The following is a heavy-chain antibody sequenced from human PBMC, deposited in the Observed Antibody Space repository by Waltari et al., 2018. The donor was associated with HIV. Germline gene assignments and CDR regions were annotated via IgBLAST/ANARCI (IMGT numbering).Heavy chain of an antibody. J-gene: IGHJ4*02. V-gene: IGHV3-7*01. CDR2: IKHDGSEK. CDR1: GFTFSNYW. CDR3: ARDNTLFEY. Sequence: EVQLVESGGGLVQPGGSLSLSCAVSGFTFSNYWMTWVRQAPGKGLEWVANIKHDGSEKYYVDSVKGRFTISRDNAKNSLYLQMNSLRAEDTAVYYCARDNTLFEYWGQGSLVTVSS.